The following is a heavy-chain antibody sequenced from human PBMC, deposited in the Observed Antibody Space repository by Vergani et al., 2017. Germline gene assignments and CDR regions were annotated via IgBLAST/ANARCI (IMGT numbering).Heavy chain of an antibody. J-gene: IGHJ4*02. V-gene: IGHV3-48*03. CDR1: GFTFSSYE. CDR3: AGVARIAVACNPSGFDY. Sequence: EVQLVESGGGLVQPGGSLRLSCAASGFTFSSYEMNWVRQAPGKGLEWVSYISSSGSTIYYADSVKGRFTISRDNAKDSLYLQMNSLRAEDTAVYYCAGVARIAVACNPSGFDYWGQGTLVTVSS. CDR2: ISSSGSTI. D-gene: IGHD6-19*01.